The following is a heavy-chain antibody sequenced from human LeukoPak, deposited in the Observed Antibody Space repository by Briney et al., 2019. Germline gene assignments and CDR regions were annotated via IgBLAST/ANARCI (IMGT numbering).Heavy chain of an antibody. CDR3: AKGIVVVISGNAFDI. CDR1: GFTVSSNY. Sequence: GGSLRLSCAASGFTVSSNYMSWVRQAPGKGLEWVSLIYSGGSTYYADSVKGRFTISRDNSKNSLYLQMNSLRAEDTAVYYCAKGIVVVISGNAFDIWGQGTMVTVSS. D-gene: IGHD3-22*01. J-gene: IGHJ3*02. CDR2: IYSGGST. V-gene: IGHV3-66*01.